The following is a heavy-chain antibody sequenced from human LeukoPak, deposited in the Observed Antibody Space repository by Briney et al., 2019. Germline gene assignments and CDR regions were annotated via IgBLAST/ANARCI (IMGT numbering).Heavy chain of an antibody. V-gene: IGHV4-34*01. CDR1: GGSFSGYY. Sequence: SETLSLTCAVYGGSFSGYYWSWIRQPPGKGLEWIGEINNSGSTNYNPSLKSRVTISVDTSKNQFSLKLSSVTAADTAVYYCARGRADYYYYYGMDVWGQGTTVTVS. CDR2: INNSGST. CDR3: ARGRADYYYYYGMDV. J-gene: IGHJ6*02. D-gene: IGHD4/OR15-4a*01.